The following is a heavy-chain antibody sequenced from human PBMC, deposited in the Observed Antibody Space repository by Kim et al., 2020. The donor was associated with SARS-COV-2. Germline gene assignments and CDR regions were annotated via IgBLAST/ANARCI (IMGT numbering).Heavy chain of an antibody. D-gene: IGHD1-26*01. J-gene: IGHJ4*02. Sequence: SRKGRFTISRDNSKNTLYLQMNSLRAEDTAVYYCARATYYRQGTYYYFDYWGQGTLVTVSS. CDR3: ARATYYRQGTYYYFDY. V-gene: IGHV3-30*07.